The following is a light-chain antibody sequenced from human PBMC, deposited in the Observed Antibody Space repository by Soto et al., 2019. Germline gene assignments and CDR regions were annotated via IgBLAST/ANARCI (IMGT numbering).Light chain of an antibody. V-gene: IGKV3-11*01. J-gene: IGKJ1*01. CDR1: QSVGKY. CDR2: DAS. CDR3: QQRGNRPPWT. Sequence: EIVMTLSPATLSLSPGERATLSCRASQSVGKYLVWYQQKPGQAPRLLIYDASNRATGIPARFSGSGSGTDFTLTISSLEPEDVAVYYCQQRGNRPPWTFGQGTKVDIK.